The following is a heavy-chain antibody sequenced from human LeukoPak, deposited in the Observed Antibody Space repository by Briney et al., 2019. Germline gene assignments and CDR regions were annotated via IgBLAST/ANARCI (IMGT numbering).Heavy chain of an antibody. CDR2: SSYNGNT. CDR1: GAYFTNYY. D-gene: IGHD3-10*01. CDR3: ARGTLMWFGAKMEYYFDS. Sequence: PSETLSLTCTVSGAYFTNYYWSFIRQLPGKGLEWISFSSYNGNTNYNPSLKSRVTISLDMSKNQFSLRLNSVTAADTAVYFCARGTLMWFGAKMEYYFDSWGQGTPLTVSS. J-gene: IGHJ4*02. V-gene: IGHV4-59*01.